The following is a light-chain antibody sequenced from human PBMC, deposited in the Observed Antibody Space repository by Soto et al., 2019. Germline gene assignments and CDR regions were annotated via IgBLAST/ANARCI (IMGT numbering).Light chain of an antibody. Sequence: DIQMTQSPSSLSASVGDRVTITCQASHDISHYLNWYQQKLGKAPKLLIYDASNLEPGVPSRFSGSGSGTKFIFTISSLQPEDIATYYCQQYDTLSFTFGPGTKVDL. CDR1: HDISHY. V-gene: IGKV1-33*01. CDR3: QQYDTLSFT. CDR2: DAS. J-gene: IGKJ3*01.